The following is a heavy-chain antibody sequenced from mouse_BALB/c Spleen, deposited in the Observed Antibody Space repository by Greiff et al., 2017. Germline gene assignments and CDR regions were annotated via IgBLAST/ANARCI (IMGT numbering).Heavy chain of an antibody. J-gene: IGHJ4*01. CDR1: GFTFSNYW. CDR2: IRLKSNNYAT. CDR3: TPHYYGSSYDAMDY. V-gene: IGHV6-6*02. Sequence: VQLKESGGGLVQPGGSMKLSCVASGFTFSNYWMNWVRQSPEKGLEWVAEIRLKSNNYATHYAESVKGRFTISRDDSKSSVYLQMNNLRAEDTGIYYCTPHYYGSSYDAMDYWGQGTSVTVSS. D-gene: IGHD1-1*01.